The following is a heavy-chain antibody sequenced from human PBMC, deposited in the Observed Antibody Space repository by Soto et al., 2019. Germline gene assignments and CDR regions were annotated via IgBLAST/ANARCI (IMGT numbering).Heavy chain of an antibody. CDR3: IYCSGCSCSPPGSAFDI. Sequence: QVQLVQSGAEVKKPGASVKVSCKASGYTFTSYGISWVRQAPGQGLEWMGWISAYNGNTNYAQKLQGRVTMTTDTTTSTAYMELRSLRSDDTAVYYCIYCSGCSCSPPGSAFDIWGQGTMVTVSS. D-gene: IGHD2-15*01. CDR2: ISAYNGNT. CDR1: GYTFTSYG. J-gene: IGHJ3*02. V-gene: IGHV1-18*01.